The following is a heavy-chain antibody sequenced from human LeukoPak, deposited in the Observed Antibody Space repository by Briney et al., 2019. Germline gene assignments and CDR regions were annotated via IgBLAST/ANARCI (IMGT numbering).Heavy chain of an antibody. CDR2: ISAYNGNT. D-gene: IGHD3-10*01. CDR1: GYTFTSYG. Sequence: GASVKVSCKASGYTFTSYGISWVRQAPGQGLEWMGWISAYNGNTNYAQKLQGRVTMTTDTSTSTAYMELRSLRSDDTAVYYCARVTTEGSGSYFVGMDVWGQGTTVTVSS. CDR3: ARVTTEGSGSYFVGMDV. J-gene: IGHJ6*02. V-gene: IGHV1-18*01.